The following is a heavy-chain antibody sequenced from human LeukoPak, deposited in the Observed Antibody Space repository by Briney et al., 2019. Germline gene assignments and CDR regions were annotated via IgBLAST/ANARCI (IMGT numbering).Heavy chain of an antibody. CDR2: ISAYNGNT. D-gene: IGHD1-26*01. J-gene: IGHJ4*02. CDR1: GGSFSTYA. V-gene: IGHV1-18*01. Sequence: EASVKVSCKASGGSFSTYAISWVRQAPGQGLEWMGWISAYNGNTNYAQKLQGRVTMTTDTSTSTAYMELRSLRSDDTAVYYCARDEPGEDFDCWGQGTLVTVSS. CDR3: ARDEPGEDFDC.